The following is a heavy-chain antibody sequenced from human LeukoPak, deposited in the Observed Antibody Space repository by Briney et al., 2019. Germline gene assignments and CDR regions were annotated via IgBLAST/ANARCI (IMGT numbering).Heavy chain of an antibody. D-gene: IGHD4-17*01. J-gene: IGHJ5*02. CDR2: IYSGGST. CDR1: GFTVSTNY. CDR3: ARGATVTAQPP. V-gene: IGHV3-53*04. Sequence: PGGSLRLSCAASGFTVSTNYMSWVRQAPGKGLEWVSVIYSGGSTNYADSVKGRFTISRHNSNNTLYLQMNSLTAEDTAVYYCARGATVTAQPPWGQGTLVTVSS.